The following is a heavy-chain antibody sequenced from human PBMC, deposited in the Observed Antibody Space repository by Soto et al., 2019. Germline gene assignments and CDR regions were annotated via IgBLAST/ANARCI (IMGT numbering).Heavy chain of an antibody. CDR1: GYTSTSYA. V-gene: IGHV1-3*01. CDR2: INAGNGNT. J-gene: IGHJ5*02. D-gene: IGHD3-3*01. Sequence: DSVKVSCKASGYTSTSYAMHWVRQAPGQRLEWMGWINAGNGNTKYSQKFQGRVTITRDTSASTAYMELSSLRSEDTAVYYCARAEDFWSCNCFDPCDQGTLVSASP. CDR3: ARAEDFWSCNCFDP.